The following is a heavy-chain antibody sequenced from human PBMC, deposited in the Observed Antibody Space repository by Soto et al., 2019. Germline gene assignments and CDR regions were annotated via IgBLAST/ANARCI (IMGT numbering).Heavy chain of an antibody. Sequence: GESLKISCKGSGYSFTSYWIGWVRQMPGKGLEWMGIIYPGDSDTRYSPSFQGQVTISADKSISTAYLQWSSLNASDTAMYYCARTYYYYSSGNCGCFKVRDFDYWGQGTLVTVSS. J-gene: IGHJ4*02. CDR1: GYSFTSYW. V-gene: IGHV5-51*01. CDR2: IYPGDSDT. D-gene: IGHD3-22*01. CDR3: ARTYYYYSSGNCGCFKVRDFDY.